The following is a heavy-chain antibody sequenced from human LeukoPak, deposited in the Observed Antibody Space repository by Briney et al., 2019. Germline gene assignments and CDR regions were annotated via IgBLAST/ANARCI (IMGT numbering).Heavy chain of an antibody. CDR1: GFTFDDYA. CDR2: ISWNSGSI. D-gene: IGHD3-22*01. V-gene: IGHV3-9*01. J-gene: IGHJ3*02. CDR3: AKGRPYDSSGYYDAFDI. Sequence: PGGSLRLSCAASGFTFDDYAMHWVRHAPGKGLEWVSGISWNSGSIGYADSVKGRFTISRDNAKNSLYLQMNSLRAEDTALYYCAKGRPYDSSGYYDAFDIWGQGTMVAVSS.